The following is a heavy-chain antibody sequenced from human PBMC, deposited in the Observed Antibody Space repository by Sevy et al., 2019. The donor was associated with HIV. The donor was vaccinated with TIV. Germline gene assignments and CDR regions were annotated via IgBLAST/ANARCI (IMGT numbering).Heavy chain of an antibody. CDR3: AKMQGGSYNYYGMDV. V-gene: IGHV3-30*18. Sequence: GGSLRLSCAASGFIFSTSGIHRVRQAPGKGLERVAVISYDGSEKYYADSVRGRFTTSRDDSKNTLYLQMNSLRFEDTAIYYCAKMQGGSYNYYGMDVWGQGTTVTVSS. CDR2: ISYDGSEK. D-gene: IGHD1-26*01. J-gene: IGHJ6*02. CDR1: GFIFSTSG.